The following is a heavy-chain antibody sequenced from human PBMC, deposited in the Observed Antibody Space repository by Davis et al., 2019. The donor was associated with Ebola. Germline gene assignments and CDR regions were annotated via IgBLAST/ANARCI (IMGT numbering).Heavy chain of an antibody. D-gene: IGHD6-19*01. J-gene: IGHJ4*02. CDR1: GFPFSNCG. Sequence: GESLKISCAASGFPFSNCGMHWVRQAPGKGLQWVAVIWNDGSNKYYEDSVKGRFTISRDNSKDTLYLQMNSLRVEDTAVYYCARDVQILGPVAGPSFDYWGQGTLVTVSS. V-gene: IGHV3-33*01. CDR2: IWNDGSNK. CDR3: ARDVQILGPVAGPSFDY.